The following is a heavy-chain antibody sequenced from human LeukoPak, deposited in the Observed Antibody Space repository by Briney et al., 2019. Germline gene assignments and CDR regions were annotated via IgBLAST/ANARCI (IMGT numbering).Heavy chain of an antibody. CDR3: ARDPYSSSWSYGMDV. Sequence: PGGSLRLSCTASGFTFRNYWMSWVRQTPEKGLEWVANIKQDGSETVYVDSVKGRFTISRDNAQTSLYLQMSSLRAEDTAVYYCARDPYSSSWSYGMDVWGQGTTVTVSS. CDR1: GFTFRNYW. CDR2: IKQDGSET. V-gene: IGHV3-7*05. J-gene: IGHJ6*02. D-gene: IGHD6-13*01.